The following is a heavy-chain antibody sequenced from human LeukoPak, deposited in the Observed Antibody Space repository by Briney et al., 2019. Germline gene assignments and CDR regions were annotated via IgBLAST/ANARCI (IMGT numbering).Heavy chain of an antibody. V-gene: IGHV4-39*01. J-gene: IGHJ3*02. CDR1: GGSISSSSYY. D-gene: IGHD4-17*01. Sequence: ETLSLTCTVSGGSISSSSYYWGWIRQPPGKGLEWIGSIYYSGSTYYNPSLKSRVTISVDTSKNQFSLKLSSVTAADTAVYYCARRLTGSYGDDAFDIWGQGTMVTVSS. CDR2: IYYSGST. CDR3: ARRLTGSYGDDAFDI.